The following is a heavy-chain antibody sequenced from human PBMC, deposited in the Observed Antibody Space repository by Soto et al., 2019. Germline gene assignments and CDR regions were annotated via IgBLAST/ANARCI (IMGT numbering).Heavy chain of an antibody. V-gene: IGHV4-30-2*01. CDR1: GGSISSGGYS. CDR2: LYYGGTT. CDR3: SYFDY. Sequence: TLSLTCAVSGGSISSGGYSWSWIRQPPGQGLEWIGYLYYGGTTYSNPSLKSRVSISGDWSKNQFSLKLNSVTAADTAVYYCSYFDYWGRGTLVTVSS. J-gene: IGHJ4*02.